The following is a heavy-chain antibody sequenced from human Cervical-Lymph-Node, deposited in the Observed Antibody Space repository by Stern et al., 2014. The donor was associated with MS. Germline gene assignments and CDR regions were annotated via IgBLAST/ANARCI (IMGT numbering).Heavy chain of an antibody. CDR1: GYTFTSYY. Sequence: VQLVPPGAEVKKPGASVTVSCKASGYTFTSYYMHWVRQAPGQGLECMGIINPSGGSTSYAQKFQGRVTMTRDTSTSKVYMELSSLRSEDTAVYYCAREVAGHRLGMMDVWGQGTTVTVSS. J-gene: IGHJ6*02. CDR2: INPSGGST. V-gene: IGHV1-46*01. D-gene: IGHD6-19*01. CDR3: AREVAGHRLGMMDV.